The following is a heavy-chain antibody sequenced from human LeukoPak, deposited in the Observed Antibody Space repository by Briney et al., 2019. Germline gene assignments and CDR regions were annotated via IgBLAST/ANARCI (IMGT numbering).Heavy chain of an antibody. CDR3: VRDRVLGAFDI. CDR1: GGSISSYS. V-gene: IGHV4-59*01. CDR2: IYYSGST. Sequence: PSETLSLTCTVSGGSISSYSWTWIRQPPGKGLEWIGSIYYSGSTNYNPSLKSRVTISVDTSKNQFSLKLSSVTAADTAVYYCVRDRVLGAFDIWGQGTMVTVSS. J-gene: IGHJ3*02. D-gene: IGHD3-16*01.